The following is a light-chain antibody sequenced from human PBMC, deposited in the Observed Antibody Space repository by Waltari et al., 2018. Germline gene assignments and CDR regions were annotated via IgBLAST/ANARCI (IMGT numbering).Light chain of an antibody. Sequence: EIVLTQSPATLSLSPGERATLSCRSSQSVSSYLAWDQQKPGQAPRILIYDASNRATGIPARFSGSGSGTDFTLTISSLEPEDFVVYYCQQRSNWPPTFGQGTKVEIK. CDR1: QSVSSY. CDR3: QQRSNWPPT. J-gene: IGKJ1*01. V-gene: IGKV3-11*01. CDR2: DAS.